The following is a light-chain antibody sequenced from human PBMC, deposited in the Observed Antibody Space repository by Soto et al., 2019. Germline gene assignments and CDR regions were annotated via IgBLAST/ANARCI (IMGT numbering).Light chain of an antibody. V-gene: IGKV3-20*01. CDR1: QSVSSN. CDR3: QQYGSSIT. CDR2: GAS. J-gene: IGKJ5*01. Sequence: EIVMKQSPATLSVSPGERATLSCRASQSVSSNLAWYQQKPGQAPRLLIYGASNRATGIPDRFSGSGSGTDFTLTISRLEPEDFAVYYCQQYGSSITFGQGTRLE.